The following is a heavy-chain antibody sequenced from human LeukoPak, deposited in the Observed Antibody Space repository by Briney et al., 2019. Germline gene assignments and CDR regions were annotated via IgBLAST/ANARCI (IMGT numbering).Heavy chain of an antibody. CDR2: INAGNGNT. D-gene: IGHD5-12*01. Sequence: ASVKVSCKASGYIFSNYAMHWVRQAPGQRLEWMGWINAGNGNTKYSQKFQGRVTITRDTSASTAYMELSSLRSEDTAVYSCARGVATNRYYFDYWGQGTLVTVSS. V-gene: IGHV1-3*01. J-gene: IGHJ4*02. CDR3: ARGVATNRYYFDY. CDR1: GYIFSNYA.